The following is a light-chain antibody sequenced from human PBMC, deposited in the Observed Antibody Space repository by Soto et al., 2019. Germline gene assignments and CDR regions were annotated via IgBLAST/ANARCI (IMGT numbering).Light chain of an antibody. Sequence: QSALTQPPSASGSPGQSVTISCTGTSSDVGGYNFVSWYQQHPGKVPKLMIYEVTKRPSGVPDRFSGSKSGNTASLTVSGLQAEDDADYYCSSYAGSNNVLFGGGTKLTVL. V-gene: IGLV2-8*01. CDR2: EVT. CDR1: SSDVGGYNF. CDR3: SSYAGSNNVL. J-gene: IGLJ2*01.